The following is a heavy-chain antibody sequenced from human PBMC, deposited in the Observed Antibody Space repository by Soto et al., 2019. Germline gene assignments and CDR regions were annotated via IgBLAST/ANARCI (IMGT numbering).Heavy chain of an antibody. CDR3: AKVPSSYGNYVYYYYGMDV. CDR1: GFTFSSYG. D-gene: IGHD4-17*01. CDR2: ISYDGSNK. V-gene: IGHV3-30*18. Sequence: GGSLRLSCAASGFTFSSYGMHWVRQAPGKGLEWVAVISYDGSNKYYADSVKGRFTISGDNSKNTLYLQMNSLRAEDTAVYYCAKVPSSYGNYVYYYYGMDVWGQGTTVTVSS. J-gene: IGHJ6*02.